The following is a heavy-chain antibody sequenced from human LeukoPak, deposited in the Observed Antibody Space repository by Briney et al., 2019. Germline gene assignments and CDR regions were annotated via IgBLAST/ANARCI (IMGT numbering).Heavy chain of an antibody. CDR3: AREGVVITYYYYYYMDV. Sequence: AETLSLPCTVSGGSISRYYWIGMPQPAGKALEWIGRIYNSGSPNYNPSLKSRVTMSVDTSKNHFSLKLSSVTAADTAVYYCAREGVVITYYYYYYMDVWGKGTTVTVSS. CDR1: GGSISRYY. D-gene: IGHD3-3*01. J-gene: IGHJ6*03. V-gene: IGHV4-4*07. CDR2: IYNSGSP.